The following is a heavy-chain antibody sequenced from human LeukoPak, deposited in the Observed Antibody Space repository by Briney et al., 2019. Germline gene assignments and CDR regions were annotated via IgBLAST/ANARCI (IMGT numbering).Heavy chain of an antibody. V-gene: IGHV3-23*01. CDR3: AKDKGGSYYAFFDY. CDR2: ISGSGGST. J-gene: IGHJ4*02. Sequence: GGSLRLSCAASGFTFSSYAMSWVRQAPGKGLEWVSVISGSGGSTYYADSVKGRFTISRDNSKNTLYLQMNSLRAEDTAVYYCAKDKGGSYYAFFDYWGQGTLVTVSS. CDR1: GFTFSSYA. D-gene: IGHD1-26*01.